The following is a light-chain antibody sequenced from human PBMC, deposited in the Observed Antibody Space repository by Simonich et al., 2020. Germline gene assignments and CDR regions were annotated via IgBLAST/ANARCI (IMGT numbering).Light chain of an antibody. CDR2: EVS. V-gene: IGKV2D-29*02. J-gene: IGKJ4*01. Sequence: DIVMTQTQLSLSVTPGQPASISCKSSPSLLQSDGKTYLYWYLQKPSQSQQLPIYEVSNRFSGVPDRFSGSGSGTDFTLKSSRVEAEDVGVYYCMQSIQLPLTFGGGTKLEIK. CDR1: PSLLQSDGKTY. CDR3: MQSIQLPLT.